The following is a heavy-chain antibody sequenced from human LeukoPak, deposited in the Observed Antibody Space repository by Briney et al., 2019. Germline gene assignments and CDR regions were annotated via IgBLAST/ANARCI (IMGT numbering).Heavy chain of an antibody. Sequence: GGSLRLSCAVSGITLSNYGMSWVRQAPGKGLEWVAGISDSGGSTKYADSVKGRFTIARDNRKNTLYLQMNSLRAEDTAVYFCAKRGVVIRVILVGFHKEAYYFESWGQGALVTVST. D-gene: IGHD3/OR15-3a*01. V-gene: IGHV3-23*01. CDR3: AKRGVVIRVILVGFHKEAYYFES. CDR2: ISDSGGST. CDR1: GITLSNYG. J-gene: IGHJ4*02.